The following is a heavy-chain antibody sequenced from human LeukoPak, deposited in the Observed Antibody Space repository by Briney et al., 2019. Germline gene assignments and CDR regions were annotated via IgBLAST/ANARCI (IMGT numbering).Heavy chain of an antibody. CDR1: GESFSGYY. V-gene: IGHV4-34*01. D-gene: IGHD3-9*01. CDR2: INHSGST. Sequence: PSETLSLTCAVYGESFSGYYWSWIRQPPGKGLEWIGEINHSGSTNYNPSLKSRVTISVDTSKNQFSLKLSSVTAADTAVYYCASVLRYFDDYWGQGTLVTVSS. J-gene: IGHJ4*02. CDR3: ASVLRYFDDY.